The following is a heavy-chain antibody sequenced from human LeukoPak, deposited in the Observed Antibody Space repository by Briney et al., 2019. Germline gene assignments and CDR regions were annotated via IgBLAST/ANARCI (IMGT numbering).Heavy chain of an antibody. CDR1: GGTFSSYA. CDR3: AREIRFLAGDDRFDP. V-gene: IGHV1-69*13. Sequence: SVKVSCKASGGTFSSYAISWVRQAPGQGLEWMGGIIPIFGTANYAQKFQGRVTITADESTSTAYMELSSLRSEDTAVYYCAREIRFLAGDDRFDPWGQGTLVTVSS. D-gene: IGHD3-3*01. J-gene: IGHJ5*02. CDR2: IIPIFGTA.